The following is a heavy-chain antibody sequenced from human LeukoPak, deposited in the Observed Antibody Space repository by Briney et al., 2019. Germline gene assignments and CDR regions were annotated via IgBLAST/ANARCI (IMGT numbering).Heavy chain of an antibody. CDR2: IIPIFGTV. CDR3: ARGEVPPHYFDS. CDR1: GGTFSSYA. J-gene: IGHJ4*02. V-gene: IGHV1-69*13. Sequence: SVKVSCKASGGTFSSYAISWVRQAPGQGLEWMGGIIPIFGTVNYAQRFQGRVTITADESTTTAYMEVSSLRSEDTAVYYCARGEVPPHYFDSWGQGTLVTVSS.